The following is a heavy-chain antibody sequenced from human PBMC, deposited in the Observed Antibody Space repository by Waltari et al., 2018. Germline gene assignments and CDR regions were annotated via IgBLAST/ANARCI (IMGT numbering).Heavy chain of an antibody. CDR3: ARADGGNSSVDY. J-gene: IGHJ4*02. D-gene: IGHD2-21*02. V-gene: IGHV4-34*01. Sequence: QVQLQQWGAGLLKPSETLSLTCAVYGGSFSGYYWSWIRQPPGKGLEWIGEINHSGSTNYNPSLKSRVTISVDTSKNQFSLKLSSVTAADTAVYYCARADGGNSSVDYWGQGTLVTVSS. CDR1: GGSFSGYY. CDR2: INHSGST.